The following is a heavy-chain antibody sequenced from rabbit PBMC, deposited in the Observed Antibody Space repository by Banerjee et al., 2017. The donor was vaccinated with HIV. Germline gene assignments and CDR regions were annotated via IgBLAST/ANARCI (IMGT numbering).Heavy chain of an antibody. Sequence: QEQLEESGGDLVKPEGSLTLTCTASGFTLSSSYWICWVRQAPGKGLEWIACIDAGSSGSTYYASWAKGRFTISKTSSTTVTLQMTSLTAADTATYFCARDRGSDWGWYFGVWGPGTLVTVS. V-gene: IGHV1S45*01. J-gene: IGHJ2*01. D-gene: IGHD4-1*01. CDR2: IDAGSSGST. CDR1: GFTLSSSYW. CDR3: ARDRGSDWGWYFGV.